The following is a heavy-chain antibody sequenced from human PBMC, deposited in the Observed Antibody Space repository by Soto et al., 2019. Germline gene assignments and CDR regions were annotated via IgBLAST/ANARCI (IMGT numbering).Heavy chain of an antibody. V-gene: IGHV3-23*01. CDR1: GFTFSNYA. Sequence: GRSLRLSCAVSGFTFSNYAMTWVRQAPGKGLECVSLMSGNAGRIVYADSVKGRFTISRDNSKNTLYLQMNRLTLEDTAVYYCVKDPVSGGSGGAYFDYWGHGTLVTVSS. CDR3: VKDPVSGGSGGAYFDY. CDR2: MSGNAGRI. D-gene: IGHD2-8*02. J-gene: IGHJ4*01.